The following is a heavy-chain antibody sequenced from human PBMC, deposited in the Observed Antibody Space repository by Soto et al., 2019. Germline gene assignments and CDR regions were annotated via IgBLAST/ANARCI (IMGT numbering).Heavy chain of an antibody. CDR1: GFTFSDYY. CDR2: ISSSSSYT. CDR3: ARDSPITMVRGVIINAFDI. J-gene: IGHJ3*02. Sequence: PGGSLRLSCAASGFTFSDYYMSWIRQAPGEGLEWVSYISSSSSYTNYADSVKGRFTISRDNAKNSLYLQMNSLRAEDTAVYYCARDSPITMVRGVIINAFDIWGQGTMVTVSS. D-gene: IGHD3-10*01. V-gene: IGHV3-11*06.